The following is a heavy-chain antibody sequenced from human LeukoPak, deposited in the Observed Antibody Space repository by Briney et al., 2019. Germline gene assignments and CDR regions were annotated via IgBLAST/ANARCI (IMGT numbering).Heavy chain of an antibody. D-gene: IGHD3-22*01. Sequence: PGGSLRLSCAASGFTFSDYHMTWIRQAPGKGLEWVSYISGSSIYTRYADSVKGRFAISRDNAKNSLYLQMNSLRAEDTALYYCVRDISGYYFDYWGQGTLVTVSS. CDR1: GFTFSDYH. CDR3: VRDISGYYFDY. J-gene: IGHJ4*02. V-gene: IGHV3-11*05. CDR2: ISGSSIYT.